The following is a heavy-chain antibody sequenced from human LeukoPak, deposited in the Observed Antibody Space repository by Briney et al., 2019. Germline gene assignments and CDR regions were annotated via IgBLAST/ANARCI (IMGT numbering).Heavy chain of an antibody. CDR3: ARGGETIAAIVLNWFDP. CDR1: GYTFTGHY. Sequence: ASVKVSCKASGYTFTGHYMHWVRQAPGQGLEWMGWINPSSGGTNYAQAFQGRVTMTRDTSISTVYMELSRLRSDDTAVYFCARGGETIAAIVLNWFDPWGQGTLVTVSS. V-gene: IGHV1-2*02. J-gene: IGHJ5*02. CDR2: INPSSGGT. D-gene: IGHD2-8*01.